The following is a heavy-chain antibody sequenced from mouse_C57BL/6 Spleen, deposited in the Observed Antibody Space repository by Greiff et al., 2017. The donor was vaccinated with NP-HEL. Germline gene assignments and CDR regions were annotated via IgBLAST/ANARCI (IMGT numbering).Heavy chain of an antibody. CDR1: GFSLTSYC. V-gene: IGHV2-9*01. Sequence: QVQLQQSGPGLVAPSQSLSITCTVSGFSLTSYCVDWVRQPPGKGLEWLGVIWGGCSTYSTSAPMSRLSISKDNTKSQVFLKMNSLQTDDTAMYYCAKHGDWRFAYWGQGTLVTVSA. CDR2: IWGGCST. D-gene: IGHD3-3*01. CDR3: AKHGDWRFAY. J-gene: IGHJ3*01.